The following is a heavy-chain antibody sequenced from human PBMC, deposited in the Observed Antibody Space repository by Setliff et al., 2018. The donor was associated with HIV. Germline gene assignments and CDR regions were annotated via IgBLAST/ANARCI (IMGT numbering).Heavy chain of an antibody. V-gene: IGHV4-4*02. CDR3: ARTDWARTSYYYYYGMNV. CDR1: GGSISSDNW. Sequence: SETLSLTCAVSGGSISSDNWWTWVRQPPGKGLEWIGSIYHSGSTYYNPSLKSRVTISVDRSKNQFSLKLSSVTAADTAVYYCARTDWARTSYYYYYGMNVWGQGTTVTVSS. J-gene: IGHJ6*02. D-gene: IGHD3-9*01. CDR2: IYHSGST.